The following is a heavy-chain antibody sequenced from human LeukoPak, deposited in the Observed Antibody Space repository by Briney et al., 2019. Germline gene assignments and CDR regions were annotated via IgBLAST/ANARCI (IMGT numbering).Heavy chain of an antibody. J-gene: IGHJ4*02. CDR1: GDSVSSNSAA. D-gene: IGHD2-15*01. Sequence: SQTLSLTCAISGDSVSSNSAAWNWIRQSASRGLEWLGRTYYRSKWYNDYALSVESRIIIRPDTSKNQFSLQLKSVTPEDTAVYYCARGAGGEYYFDHWGQGTLVTVPS. CDR3: ARGAGGEYYFDH. CDR2: TYYRSKWYN. V-gene: IGHV6-1*01.